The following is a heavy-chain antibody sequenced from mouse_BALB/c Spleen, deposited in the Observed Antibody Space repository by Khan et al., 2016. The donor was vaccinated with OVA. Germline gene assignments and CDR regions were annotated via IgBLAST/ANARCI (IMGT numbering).Heavy chain of an antibody. V-gene: IGHV5-6*01. CDR2: ISSGGDYT. CDR3: ASHLTGSFAY. D-gene: IGHD4-1*01. CDR1: GFTFSSYG. Sequence: VQLKESGGDLVKPGGSLKLSCAASGFTFSSYGMSWVRQTPDKRLEWVATISSGGDYTYYPDSVKGRFTISRDNAKNTLYQQMSSLKSEDTAMYYWASHLTGSFAYWGQGTLVTVSA. J-gene: IGHJ3*01.